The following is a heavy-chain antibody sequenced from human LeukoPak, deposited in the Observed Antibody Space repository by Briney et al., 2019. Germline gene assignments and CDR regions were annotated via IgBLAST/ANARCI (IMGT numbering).Heavy chain of an antibody. CDR2: IHYSARI. V-gene: IGHV4-59*02. Sequence: SETLSLTCTVSGGSVSSYYWSWIRQPPGKGLEWIGSIHYSARIYYNPSLKSRLTISPDTSKNQFSLKLTSVTAADTAVYYCTREVRSAWASFDPWGQGTLVIVSS. CDR3: TREVRSAWASFDP. J-gene: IGHJ5*02. CDR1: GGSVSSYY. D-gene: IGHD1-26*01.